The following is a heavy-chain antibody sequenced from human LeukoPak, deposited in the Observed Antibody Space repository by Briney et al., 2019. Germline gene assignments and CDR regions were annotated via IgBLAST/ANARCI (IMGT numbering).Heavy chain of an antibody. Sequence: SETLSLTCTVSGGSISSGGYYWSWIRQHPGKGLEWIGYIYYSGSTNYNPSLKSRVTISVDTSKNQFSLKLSSVTAADTAVYYCARVPLEVTTTYWYFDLWGRGTLVTVSS. D-gene: IGHD4-17*01. V-gene: IGHV4-61*08. CDR2: IYYSGST. CDR3: ARVPLEVTTTYWYFDL. CDR1: GGSISSGGYY. J-gene: IGHJ2*01.